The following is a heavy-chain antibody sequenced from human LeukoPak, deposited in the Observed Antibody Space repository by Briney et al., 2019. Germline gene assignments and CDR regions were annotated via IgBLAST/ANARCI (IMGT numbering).Heavy chain of an antibody. CDR1: GGSFSGYY. V-gene: IGHV4-34*01. CDR2: ISHSGST. Sequence: SETLSLTCAVYGGSFSGYYWSWIRQPPGKGLEWIGEISHSGSTNYNPSLKSRVTISVDTSKNQFSLKLSSVTAADTAVYYCARFNGDYVFDYFDYWGQGTLVTVSS. D-gene: IGHD4-17*01. CDR3: ARFNGDYVFDYFDY. J-gene: IGHJ4*02.